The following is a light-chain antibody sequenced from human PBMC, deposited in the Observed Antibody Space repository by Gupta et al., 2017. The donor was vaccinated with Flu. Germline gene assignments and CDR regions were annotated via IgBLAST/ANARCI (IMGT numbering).Light chain of an antibody. CDR2: SNN. CDR1: SSNIGSNT. CDR3: AAWDDSLNCWV. Sequence: TISCSGSSSNIGSNTVNWYQQLPGTAPKLLIYSNNQRPSGVPDRFSGSKSGTSASLAISGLQPEDEADYYCAAWDDSLNCWVFGGGTKLTVL. J-gene: IGLJ3*02. V-gene: IGLV1-44*01.